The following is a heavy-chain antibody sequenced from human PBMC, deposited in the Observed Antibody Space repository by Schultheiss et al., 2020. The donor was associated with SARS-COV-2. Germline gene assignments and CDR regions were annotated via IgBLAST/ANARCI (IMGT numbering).Heavy chain of an antibody. J-gene: IGHJ4*02. CDR3: AKDQVPSSTSFSDY. CDR2: ISGSGGST. Sequence: GGSLRLSCVASGFTVSSNYMSWVRQAPGKGLEWVSAISGSGGSTYYADSVKGRFTISRDNSKNTLYLQMNSLRAEDTAVYYCAKDQVPSSTSFSDYWGQGTLVTVSS. D-gene: IGHD2-2*01. CDR1: GFTVSSNY. V-gene: IGHV3-23*01.